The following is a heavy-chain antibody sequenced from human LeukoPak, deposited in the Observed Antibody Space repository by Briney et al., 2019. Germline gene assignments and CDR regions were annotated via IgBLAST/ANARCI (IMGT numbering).Heavy chain of an antibody. V-gene: IGHV3-33*01. CDR1: GFTFSSYG. CDR3: ARDCSSTSCYDY. J-gene: IGHJ4*02. Sequence: GGSLRLSCAASGFTFSSYGMHWVRQAPGKGLEWVAVIWYDGSNKYYADSVKGRFTISRDNSKNTLYLQMNSLRSDDTAVYYCARDCSSTSCYDYWGQGTLVTVSS. CDR2: IWYDGSNK. D-gene: IGHD2-2*01.